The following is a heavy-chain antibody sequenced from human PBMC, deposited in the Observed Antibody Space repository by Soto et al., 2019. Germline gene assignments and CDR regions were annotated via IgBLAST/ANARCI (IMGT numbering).Heavy chain of an antibody. CDR1: GFTFSSYS. J-gene: IGHJ6*02. V-gene: IGHV3-21*01. Sequence: GGSLRLSCAASGFTFSSYSMNWVRQAPGKGLEWVSSISSSSSYIYYADPVKGRFTISRDNAKNSLYLQMNSLRAEDTAVYYCARVGYCSGGSCRPVYYYYGMDVWGQGTTVTVSS. CDR2: ISSSSSYI. CDR3: ARVGYCSGGSCRPVYYYYGMDV. D-gene: IGHD2-15*01.